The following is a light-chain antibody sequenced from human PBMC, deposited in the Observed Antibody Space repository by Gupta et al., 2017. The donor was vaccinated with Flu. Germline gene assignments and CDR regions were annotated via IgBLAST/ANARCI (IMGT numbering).Light chain of an antibody. CDR2: TND. Sequence: QAVLTQPPPVSGTPGQRVTISCSGSNSNIGRNTVNWYQQLPGTAPRLLIYTNDQRPSGAPDRFSGSKSGTSASLAISGLQSEDEADYYCAAWDDSLTGPVIGGGTKLTVL. J-gene: IGLJ3*02. V-gene: IGLV1-44*01. CDR1: NSNIGRNT. CDR3: AAWDDSLTGPV.